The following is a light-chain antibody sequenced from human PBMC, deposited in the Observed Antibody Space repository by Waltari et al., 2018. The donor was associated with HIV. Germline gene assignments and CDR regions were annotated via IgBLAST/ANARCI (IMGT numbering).Light chain of an antibody. Sequence: QSVLTQPPSVSAAPGQKVTISCSGRTSNIGNNYVSWYQQLPGSAPKLLIYENNRRPSGIPDRFSGSKSGTSATLGITGLQTGDEADYYCGTWDSNLSAWVFGGGTKLTVL. CDR2: ENN. V-gene: IGLV1-51*02. CDR3: GTWDSNLSAWV. CDR1: TSNIGNNY. J-gene: IGLJ3*02.